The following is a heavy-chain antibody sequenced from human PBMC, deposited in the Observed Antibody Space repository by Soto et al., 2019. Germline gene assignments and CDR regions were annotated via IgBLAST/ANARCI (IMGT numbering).Heavy chain of an antibody. CDR2: INNDGSST. J-gene: IGHJ4*02. V-gene: IGHV3-74*01. CDR3: VRDVQLQSFDS. CDR1: GFTFSSYW. Sequence: GGSLRLSCAASGFTFSSYWMHWVRQAPGKGLVWVSRINNDGSSTSYADSVKGRFTISRGNAQNTLYLQMNSLRAEDTAVYYCVRDVQLQSFDSWGQGTLVTVSS. D-gene: IGHD5-18*01.